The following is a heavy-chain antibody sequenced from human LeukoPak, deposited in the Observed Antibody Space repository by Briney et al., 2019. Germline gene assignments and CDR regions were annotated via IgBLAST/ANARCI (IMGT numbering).Heavy chain of an antibody. D-gene: IGHD2/OR15-2a*01. CDR2: IFYGGIT. Sequence: PSETLSLTCTVSGGSISSSLYYWGWIRQPPGKGLEWIGSIFYGGITYYNPSLQNRVTISVDTSKSQFSLHLSSVTAADTALYYCARIIVVTSTDYFDSWGQGTLVTVSS. V-gene: IGHV4-39*01. CDR3: ARIIVVTSTDYFDS. J-gene: IGHJ4*02. CDR1: GGSISSSLYY.